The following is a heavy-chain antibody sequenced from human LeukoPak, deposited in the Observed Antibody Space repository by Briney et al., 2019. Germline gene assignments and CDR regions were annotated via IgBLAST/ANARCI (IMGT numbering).Heavy chain of an antibody. CDR1: GGTFSSYA. CDR3: ARRVGATDAHFDY. V-gene: IGHV1-69*05. D-gene: IGHD1-26*01. CDR2: IIPIFGTA. Sequence: ASVKVSCKASGGTFSSYAISWVRQAPGQGFEWMGGIIPIFGTANYAQKFQGRVTITTDESTSTAYMELSSLRSEDTAVYYCARRVGATDAHFDYWGQGTLVTVSS. J-gene: IGHJ4*02.